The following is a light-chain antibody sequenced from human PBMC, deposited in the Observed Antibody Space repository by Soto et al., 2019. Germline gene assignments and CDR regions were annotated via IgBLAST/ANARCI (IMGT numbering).Light chain of an antibody. Sequence: QSVLTQPPSVSGAPGQRVTLSCTGSNFNIGSNYDVNWYQQLPGKAPKLLLYGDRIRPSGVPERFSGSKSGTSASLAITGLQAEDEADYYCQAYDYSLTASVFGGGTKLTVL. CDR1: NFNIGSNYD. CDR2: GDR. CDR3: QAYDYSLTASV. J-gene: IGLJ3*02. V-gene: IGLV1-40*01.